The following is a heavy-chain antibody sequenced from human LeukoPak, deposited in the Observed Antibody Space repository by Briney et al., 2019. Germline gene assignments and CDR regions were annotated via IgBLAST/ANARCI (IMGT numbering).Heavy chain of an antibody. CDR3: ASTEYSSSWYDYYYYMDV. D-gene: IGHD6-13*01. J-gene: IGHJ6*03. CDR1: GYTFTSYG. Sequence: ASVKVSCKASGYTFTSYGISWVRQAPGQGLEWMGWISAYNGNTKYAQKPQGRVTMTTDTSTSTAYMELSSLRSEDTAVYYCASTEYSSSWYDYYYYMDVWGKGTTVTVSS. V-gene: IGHV1-18*01. CDR2: ISAYNGNT.